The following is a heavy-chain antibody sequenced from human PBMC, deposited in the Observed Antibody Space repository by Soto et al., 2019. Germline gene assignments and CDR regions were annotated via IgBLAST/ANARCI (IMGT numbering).Heavy chain of an antibody. J-gene: IGHJ3*02. CDR1: GFTFTTYG. CDR3: ALDLLQCMVIEHLAFDI. CDR2: ISASGDST. D-gene: IGHD6-19*01. Sequence: PRGSLIVSCVASGFTFTTYGMNVVRQAPGKGLEWVSGISASGDSTFNADSVKGRFTISRDNSKNTLYLQMNSLRAEDTAVYYCALDLLQCMVIEHLAFDI. V-gene: IGHV3-23*01.